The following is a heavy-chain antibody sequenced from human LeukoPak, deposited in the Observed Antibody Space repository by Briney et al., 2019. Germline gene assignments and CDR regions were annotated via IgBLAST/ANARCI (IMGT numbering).Heavy chain of an antibody. D-gene: IGHD1-26*01. CDR1: GDSINSYY. CDR3: ARDSMHSAYGDEY. Sequence: SETLSLTRTVSGDSINSYYWSWIRQPAGKGLEWIGRIYTSGITSYNPSLKSRVTMSVDTYKNQFSLKLNSVTAADTAVYYCARDSMHSAYGDEYWGQGTLVTVSS. J-gene: IGHJ4*02. V-gene: IGHV4-4*07. CDR2: IYTSGIT.